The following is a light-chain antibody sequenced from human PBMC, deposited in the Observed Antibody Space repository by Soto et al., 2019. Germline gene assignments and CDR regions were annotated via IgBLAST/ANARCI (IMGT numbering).Light chain of an antibody. Sequence: DIQMTQSPSSLSASVGDRVTITCQASQDISNYLNWYQQKPGKAPKLLIYYASNLETGGPSRFSGSGSGTDFTFTISSLQPEDIATYYCQQYDNRPPYTFGQGTKLEIK. CDR1: QDISNY. V-gene: IGKV1-33*01. CDR3: QQYDNRPPYT. CDR2: YAS. J-gene: IGKJ2*01.